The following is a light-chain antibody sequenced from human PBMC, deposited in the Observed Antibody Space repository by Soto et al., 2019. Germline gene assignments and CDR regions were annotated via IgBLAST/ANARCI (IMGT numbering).Light chain of an antibody. CDR2: GAS. J-gene: IGKJ1*01. Sequence: EIVLTQSPGTLSLSPGERATLSSRASQSVSNNYLAWYQPKPGQAPRLLIYGASNTATGIPDRLSGSGSGTDFTLSISRLEPEDFAVYDCQQYGTSGTFGQGTKVDI. CDR3: QQYGTSGT. CDR1: QSVSNNY. V-gene: IGKV3-20*01.